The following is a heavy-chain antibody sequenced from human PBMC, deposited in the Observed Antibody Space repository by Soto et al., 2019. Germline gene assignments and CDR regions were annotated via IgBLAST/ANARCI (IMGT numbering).Heavy chain of an antibody. J-gene: IGHJ2*01. CDR2: INAGNGNT. CDR3: ARDPLWGTAMVLWYLDL. V-gene: IGHV1-3*01. D-gene: IGHD5-18*01. CDR1: GYTFTSYY. Sequence: ASVKVSCKASGYTFTSYYMNWVRQAPGQGLEWMGWINAGNGNTKYSQKFQGRVTITRDTSASTAYMELNSLRAEDTAVYYCARDPLWGTAMVLWYLDLWGRGTLVTVSS.